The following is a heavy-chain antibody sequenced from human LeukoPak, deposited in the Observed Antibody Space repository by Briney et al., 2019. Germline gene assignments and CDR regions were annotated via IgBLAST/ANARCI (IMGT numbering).Heavy chain of an antibody. V-gene: IGHV3-33*06. CDR2: IWYDGSNK. J-gene: IGHJ4*02. D-gene: IGHD6-19*01. CDR3: AKDEYSSVDY. CDR1: GFTYSSYG. Sequence: PGRSLRLSCAASGFTYSSYGMHWVRQAPGKGLEWVAVIWYDGSNKYYADSVKGRFTISRDNSKNTLYLQMNSLRAEDTAVYYCAKDEYSSVDYWGQGTLVTVSS.